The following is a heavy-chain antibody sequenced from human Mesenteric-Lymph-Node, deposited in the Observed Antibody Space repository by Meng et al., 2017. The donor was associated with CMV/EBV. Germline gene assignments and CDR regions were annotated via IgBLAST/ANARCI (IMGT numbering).Heavy chain of an antibody. J-gene: IGHJ6*02. Sequence: GESLKISCAASGFTFSSYEMNWVRQAPGKGLEWVSYISSSGSTIYYADSVKGRFTISRDNAKNSLYLQMSSLRADDTAIYYCTRDSYTNSFYYGMDVWGQGTTVTVSS. V-gene: IGHV3-48*03. CDR3: TRDSYTNSFYYGMDV. CDR1: GFTFSSYE. D-gene: IGHD3-16*02. CDR2: ISSSGSTI.